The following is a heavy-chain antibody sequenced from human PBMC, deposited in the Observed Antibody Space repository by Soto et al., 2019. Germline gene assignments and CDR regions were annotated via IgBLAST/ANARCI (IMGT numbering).Heavy chain of an antibody. V-gene: IGHV4-4*02. D-gene: IGHD1-7*01. Sequence: QVQLQESGPGLVKPSGTLSLTCAVSGGSFTSNNWWTWVRQPPRQGLEWIGEIYRTGSTNYNPSLKRRVTISLDKSENQFSLKVTSLTAADTAVYYCASRDPGTSVDYWGQGTLVTVSS. J-gene: IGHJ4*02. CDR1: GGSFTSNNW. CDR3: ASRDPGTSVDY. CDR2: IYRTGST.